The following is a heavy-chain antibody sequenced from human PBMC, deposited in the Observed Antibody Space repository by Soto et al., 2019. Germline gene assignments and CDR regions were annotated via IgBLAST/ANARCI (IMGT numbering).Heavy chain of an antibody. J-gene: IGHJ4*02. CDR3: ARGRYGDY. Sequence: QVHLVQSGAEVKKPGASVKVSCKGSGYTCTSYGITWVRQAPGQGLEWMGWISAHNGNTDYAQKLQGRVTVTRATATSTAYMELRSLRSDDTAVYYCARGRYGDYWGQGALVTVSS. D-gene: IGHD1-1*01. CDR1: GYTCTSYG. CDR2: ISAHNGNT. V-gene: IGHV1-18*01.